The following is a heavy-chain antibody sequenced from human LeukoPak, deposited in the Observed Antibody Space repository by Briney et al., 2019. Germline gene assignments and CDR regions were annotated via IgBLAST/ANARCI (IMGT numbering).Heavy chain of an antibody. CDR2: IYPGDSDT. CDR1: GYSFINYW. D-gene: IGHD2-15*01. CDR3: ARRGYCSGGSCYYMVDY. J-gene: IGHJ4*02. V-gene: IGHV5-51*01. Sequence: GESLKISCKASGYSFINYWIGWVRQMPGKGLEWMGIIYPGDSDTRYSPSFQGQVTISADKSISTAYLQWSSLKASDTAMYYCARRGYCSGGSCYYMVDYWGQGTLVTVSS.